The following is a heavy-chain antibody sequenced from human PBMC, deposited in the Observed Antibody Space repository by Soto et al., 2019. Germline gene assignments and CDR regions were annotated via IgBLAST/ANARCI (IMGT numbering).Heavy chain of an antibody. Sequence: ASVKVSRKASGYTFTSHGISWVRQAPGQGLEWKGWISAYNGKTNYARKLQGRVNMTTDTFTSAAYMELMRLSSDDTAVYYCAREVGDEQHPGYWGQEPWSPSPQ. J-gene: IGHJ4*01. CDR1: GYTFTSHG. CDR2: ISAYNGKT. V-gene: IGHV1-18*01. D-gene: IGHD3-10*01. CDR3: AREVGDEQHPGY.